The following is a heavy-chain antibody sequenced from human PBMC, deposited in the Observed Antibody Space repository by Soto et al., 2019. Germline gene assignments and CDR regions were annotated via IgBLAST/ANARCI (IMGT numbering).Heavy chain of an antibody. J-gene: IGHJ1*01. CDR2: INWNSGSI. Sequence: SPSCAASGFNFDDYARHWVRHVPGKGLEWVSGINWNSGSIGYGDSVKGRFAISRDNAKNSLHLQMNSLSAEDTAFYYCVKDESINWYSGHFRHWGQGTLVTVSS. CDR1: GFNFDDYA. D-gene: IGHD6-13*01. CDR3: VKDESINWYSGHFRH. V-gene: IGHV3-9*01.